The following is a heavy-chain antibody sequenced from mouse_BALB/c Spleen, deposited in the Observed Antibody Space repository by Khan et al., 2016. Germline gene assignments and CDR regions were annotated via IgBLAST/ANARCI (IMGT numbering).Heavy chain of an antibody. CDR1: GYSFTGYY. Sequence: VQLKQSGPDLVKPGSSVKISCKASGYSFTGYYIYWVKQSHGRTLEWIGRLNPNNGDTSYNQKFKGKAILTVDKSSTTAYMELRSLTSEDSAVYYCLRGAMDYWGQGTSVTVSS. CDR2: LNPNNGDT. V-gene: IGHV1-26*01. D-gene: IGHD1-1*01. CDR3: LRGAMDY. J-gene: IGHJ4*01.